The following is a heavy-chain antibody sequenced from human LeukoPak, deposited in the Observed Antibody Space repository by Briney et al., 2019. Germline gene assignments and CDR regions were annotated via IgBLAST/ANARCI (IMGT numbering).Heavy chain of an antibody. CDR3: ARYGPIQYYDSSGYLAYFDY. Sequence: PSETLSLTCTVSGGSISSGGYYWSWIRQHPGKGLEWIGYIYYSGSTYYNPSLKSRVTISVDTSKNQFSLKLSSVTAADTAVYYCARYGPIQYYDSSGYLAYFDYWGQGTLVTVSS. CDR2: IYYSGST. V-gene: IGHV4-31*03. CDR1: GGSISSGGYY. J-gene: IGHJ4*02. D-gene: IGHD3-22*01.